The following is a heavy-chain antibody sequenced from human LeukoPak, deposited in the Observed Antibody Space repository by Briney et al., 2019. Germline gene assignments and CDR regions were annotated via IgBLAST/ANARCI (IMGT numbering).Heavy chain of an antibody. Sequence: PSQTLSLTCTVSGGSISSGSYYWSWIRQPAGKGLEWIGRIYTSGSTNYNPSLKSRVTISVDTSKNQFSLKLSSVTAADTAVYYCARAVAGDTNWFDPWGQGTLVTVSS. J-gene: IGHJ5*02. CDR2: IYTSGST. D-gene: IGHD6-19*01. CDR3: ARAVAGDTNWFDP. V-gene: IGHV4-61*02. CDR1: GGSISSGSYY.